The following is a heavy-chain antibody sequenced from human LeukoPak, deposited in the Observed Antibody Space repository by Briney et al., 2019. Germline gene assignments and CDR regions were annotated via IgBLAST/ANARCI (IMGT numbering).Heavy chain of an antibody. CDR3: ARGPGAAAGIRTGY. V-gene: IGHV3-7*01. CDR2: IKRDGSSK. Sequence: GGSLRLSCAASGFTFSNYTMHWIRQAPGKGLEWVANIKRDGSSKYYVDSVKGRFTISRDNAKNSLYLQMNSLRAEDTAVYYCARGPGAAAGIRTGYWGQGTLVTVSS. CDR1: GFTFSNYT. J-gene: IGHJ4*02. D-gene: IGHD6-13*01.